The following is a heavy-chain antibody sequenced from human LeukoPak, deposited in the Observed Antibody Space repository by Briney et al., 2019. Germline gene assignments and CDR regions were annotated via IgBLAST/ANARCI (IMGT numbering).Heavy chain of an antibody. CDR3: AKDRAYDYVWGSYRPGPFDY. CDR2: LFASGYS. J-gene: IGHJ4*02. V-gene: IGHV3-53*01. Sequence: PGGSLRLSCAASGFSVSVNYMSWVRQAPGKGLEWVSVLFASGYSKYADSVKGRFTISRDNSKNTLYLQMNSLRAEDTAVYYCAKDRAYDYVWGSYRPGPFDYWGQGTLVTVSS. CDR1: GFSVSVNY. D-gene: IGHD3-16*02.